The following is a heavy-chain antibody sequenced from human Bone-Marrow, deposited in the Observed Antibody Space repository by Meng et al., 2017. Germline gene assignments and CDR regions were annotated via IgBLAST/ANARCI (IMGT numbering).Heavy chain of an antibody. V-gene: IGHV3-74*01. CDR1: GFTFSSYW. Sequence: GESLKISCAASGFTFSSYWMHWVRQAPGKGLVWVSRINSDGSSTYYADSVKGRFTISRDNSKNTLYLQMNSLRAEDTAVYYCAKDGDYGDAFDIWGQGTMVTVAS. CDR2: INSDGSST. D-gene: IGHD4/OR15-4a*01. J-gene: IGHJ3*02. CDR3: AKDGDYGDAFDI.